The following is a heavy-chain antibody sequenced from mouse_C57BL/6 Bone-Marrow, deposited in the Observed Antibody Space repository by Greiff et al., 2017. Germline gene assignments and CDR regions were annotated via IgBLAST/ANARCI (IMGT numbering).Heavy chain of an antibody. CDR1: GYAFSTYW. Sequence: QVQLKESGAELVKPGASVKISCKVSGYAFSTYWMNWVKQRPGTGLEWIGQFYPGDGDTNYNGKFKGKATLTADISSCTAYMQLISLTAEDSAVYFCARDWDYCDYWGQGTTLTVAS. CDR3: ARDWDYCDY. D-gene: IGHD4-1*01. V-gene: IGHV1-80*01. J-gene: IGHJ2*01. CDR2: FYPGDGDT.